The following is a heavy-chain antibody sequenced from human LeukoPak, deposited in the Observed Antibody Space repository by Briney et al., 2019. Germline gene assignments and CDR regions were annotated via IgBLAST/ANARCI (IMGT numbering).Heavy chain of an antibody. V-gene: IGHV3-30-3*01. Sequence: GGSLRLSCAASGFTFSSYAMHWVRQAPGKGLEWVAVISYDGSNKYYADPVKGRFTISRDNSKNTLYLQMNSLRAEDTAVYYCARKVQVPRVGAFDIWGQGAMVTVSS. D-gene: IGHD1-1*01. J-gene: IGHJ3*02. CDR1: GFTFSSYA. CDR3: ARKVQVPRVGAFDI. CDR2: ISYDGSNK.